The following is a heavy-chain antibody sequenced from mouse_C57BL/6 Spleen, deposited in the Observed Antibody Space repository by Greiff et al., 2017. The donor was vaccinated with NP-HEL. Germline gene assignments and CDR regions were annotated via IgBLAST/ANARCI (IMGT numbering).Heavy chain of an antibody. CDR3: TLSTTVVYY. V-gene: IGHV14-4*01. D-gene: IGHD1-1*01. CDR2: IDPENGDT. J-gene: IGHJ2*01. Sequence: EVQVVESGAELVRPGASVKLSCTASGFNIKDDYMHWVKQRPEQGLEWIGWIDPENGDTEYAPKFQGKATITADTSSNTAYLQLSSLTSEDTAVYYCTLSTTVVYYWGQGTTLTVSS. CDR1: GFNIKDDY.